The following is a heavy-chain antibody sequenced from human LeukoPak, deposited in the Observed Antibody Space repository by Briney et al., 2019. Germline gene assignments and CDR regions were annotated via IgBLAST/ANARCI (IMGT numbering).Heavy chain of an antibody. D-gene: IGHD1-7*01. Sequence: GGSPRLSCAASGFTFSSYWMSWVRQAPGKGLEWVANIKQDGSEKYYVDSVKGRFTISRDNAKNSLYLQMNSLRAEDTAVYYCARDRGWNYDSWFDPWGQGTLVTVSS. CDR3: ARDRGWNYDSWFDP. J-gene: IGHJ5*02. CDR1: GFTFSSYW. CDR2: IKQDGSEK. V-gene: IGHV3-7*01.